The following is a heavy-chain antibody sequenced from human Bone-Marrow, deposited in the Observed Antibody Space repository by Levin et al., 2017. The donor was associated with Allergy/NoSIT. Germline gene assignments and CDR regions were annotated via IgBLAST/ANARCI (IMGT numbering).Heavy chain of an antibody. J-gene: IGHJ4*02. CDR1: GFTFSTYW. CDR2: IKTDGSAK. V-gene: IGHV3-7*01. Sequence: GESLKISCAASGFTFSTYWMSWVRQAPGKGLGWVANIKTDGSAKFYVDSVKGRFTISRDNAKNSLYLQMNSLRAEDTAVYYGARAEDYWGQGTLVTVS. CDR3: ARAEDY.